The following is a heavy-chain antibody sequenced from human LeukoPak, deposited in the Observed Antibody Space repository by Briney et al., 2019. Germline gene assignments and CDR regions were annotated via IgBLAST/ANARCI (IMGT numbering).Heavy chain of an antibody. CDR1: GFTFSSYS. CDR3: ARGGGLDV. V-gene: IGHV3-21*04. CDR2: ISSSSSYI. J-gene: IGHJ6*02. D-gene: IGHD3-16*01. Sequence: GGSLRLSCAASGFTFSSYSMNWVRQAPGKGLEWVSSISSSSSYIYYADSVKGRFTISRDDAKNSLYLQMSNLRAEDTAVYFCARGGGLDVWGQGATVTVSS.